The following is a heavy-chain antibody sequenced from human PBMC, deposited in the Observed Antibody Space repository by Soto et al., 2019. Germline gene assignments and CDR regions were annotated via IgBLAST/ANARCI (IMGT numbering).Heavy chain of an antibody. J-gene: IGHJ4*02. V-gene: IGHV3-7*01. CDR1: GFSLSTYW. CDR3: ARGGGSAQCPYYFSL. D-gene: IGHD6-25*01. Sequence: PGGSLRLSCAASGFSLSTYWMSWVRQAPGRGLEWVATIRQDGGETHYVDYVKGRFSISRDNAMNSLYLQVNSLTAEDTAIYYSARGGGSAQCPYYFSLWRQGTQITVSS. CDR2: IRQDGGET.